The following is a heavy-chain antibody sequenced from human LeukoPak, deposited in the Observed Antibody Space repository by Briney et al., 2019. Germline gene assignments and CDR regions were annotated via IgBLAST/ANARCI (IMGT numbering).Heavy chain of an antibody. V-gene: IGHV3-23*01. CDR3: AKGALWYYYYGMDV. D-gene: IGHD3-16*01. J-gene: IGHJ6*02. Sequence: GGSLRLSCAASGITFSNYAMSWVRQTPGKGLEWVSGISGGGGSTYYADSVKGRFTISRDNSKNTLYLQMNSLRAEDTAVYYCAKGALWYYYYGMDVWGQGTTVTVSS. CDR2: ISGGGGST. CDR1: GITFSNYA.